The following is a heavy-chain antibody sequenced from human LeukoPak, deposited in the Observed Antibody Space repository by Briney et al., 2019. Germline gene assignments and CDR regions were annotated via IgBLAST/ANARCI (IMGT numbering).Heavy chain of an antibody. CDR2: ISSSSYI. CDR3: ARRSCSGGSCYSPGPTDAFDI. CDR1: GFTFSSYS. D-gene: IGHD2-15*01. Sequence: GGSLRLSCAASGFTFSSYSMTWVRQAPGKGLEWVSSISSSSYIYYADSVKGRFTISRDNAKSSLYLQMNSLRAEDTAVYYCARRSCSGGSCYSPGPTDAFDIWGQGTMVTVSS. J-gene: IGHJ3*02. V-gene: IGHV3-21*01.